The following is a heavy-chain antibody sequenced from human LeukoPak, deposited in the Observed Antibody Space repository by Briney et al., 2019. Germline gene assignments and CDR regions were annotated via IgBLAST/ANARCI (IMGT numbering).Heavy chain of an antibody. Sequence: SETLSLTCTVSGGSIRSYYWSWIRQPPGKGLEWIGYIYYSGSTNYNPSLKSRVTISVDTSKNQFSLKLSSATAADTAVYYCAGGRHYYDSSGRPMYYFDYWGQGTLVTVSS. V-gene: IGHV4-59*01. CDR1: GGSIRSYY. CDR3: AGGRHYYDSSGRPMYYFDY. J-gene: IGHJ4*02. CDR2: IYYSGST. D-gene: IGHD3-22*01.